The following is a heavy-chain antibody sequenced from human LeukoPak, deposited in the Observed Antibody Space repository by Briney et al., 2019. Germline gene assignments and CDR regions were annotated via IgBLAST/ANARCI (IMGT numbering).Heavy chain of an antibody. Sequence: SVKVSCKASGGTFSSYAISWVRQALGQGLEWMGRIIPILGIANYAQKFQGRVTITADKSTSTAYMELSSLRSEDTAVYYCAVKTTVVLGDAFDIWGQGTMVTVSS. D-gene: IGHD4-23*01. CDR3: AVKTTVVLGDAFDI. CDR1: GGTFSSYA. CDR2: IIPILGIA. J-gene: IGHJ3*02. V-gene: IGHV1-69*04.